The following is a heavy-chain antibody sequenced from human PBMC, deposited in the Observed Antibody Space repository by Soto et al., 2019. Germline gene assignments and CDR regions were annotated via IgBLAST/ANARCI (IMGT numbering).Heavy chain of an antibody. D-gene: IGHD3-16*01. V-gene: IGHV3-30*19. Sequence: QVQLVESGGGVVQPGTSLRVSCVGSGFTFRSYVIHWVRQAPGKGLEWVALTSYDGSDKYYGDSVRGRFTISRDNSRNTVDLQMDSRRLEDRALYYCARWGTTGGLDVWGQGTLVSVS. CDR3: ARWGTTGGLDV. CDR1: GFTFRSYV. J-gene: IGHJ1*01. CDR2: TSYDGSDK.